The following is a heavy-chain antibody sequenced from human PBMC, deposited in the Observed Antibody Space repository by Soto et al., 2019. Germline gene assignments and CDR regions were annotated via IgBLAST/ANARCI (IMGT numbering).Heavy chain of an antibody. CDR2: IYYSGST. CDR1: GGSISSGDYY. D-gene: IGHD3-10*01. CDR3: ARSYGSGSYNFDY. J-gene: IGHJ4*02. V-gene: IGHV4-30-4*01. Sequence: SETLSLTCTVSGGSISSGDYYCSWIRQPPGKGLEWIGYIYYSGSTYYNPSLKSRVTISVDTSKNQFSLKLSSVTAADTAVYYCARSYGSGSYNFDYWGQGTLVTVSS.